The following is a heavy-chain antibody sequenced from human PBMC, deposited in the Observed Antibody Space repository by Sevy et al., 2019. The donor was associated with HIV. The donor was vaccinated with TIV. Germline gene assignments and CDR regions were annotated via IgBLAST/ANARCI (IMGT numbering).Heavy chain of an antibody. D-gene: IGHD1-1*01. V-gene: IGHV3-49*04. CDR1: GFSFGDYA. J-gene: IGHJ4*02. CDR3: TRWKGALSIFDY. CDR2: LKNKARGGTL. Sequence: GGSLRLSCTASGFSFGDYAMNWVRQAPGKGLEWVAFLKNKARGGTLDHAASVKGRFTISRDASTSIVYLQMNDLRTEDTGVYYCTRWKGALSIFDYWGQGALVTVSS.